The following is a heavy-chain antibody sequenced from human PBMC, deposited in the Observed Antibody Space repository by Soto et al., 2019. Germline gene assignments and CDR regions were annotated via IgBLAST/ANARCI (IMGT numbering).Heavy chain of an antibody. CDR3: ASHVYYDFWSGYFYYYGMDV. D-gene: IGHD3-3*01. Sequence: QVQLVESGGGLVKPGGSLRLSCAASGFTFSDYYMSWIRQAPGKGLEWVSYISSSGSTIYYADSVKGRFTISRDNAKNSLYLQMNSLRAEDTAVYYCASHVYYDFWSGYFYYYGMDVWGQGTTVTVSS. V-gene: IGHV3-11*04. J-gene: IGHJ6*02. CDR1: GFTFSDYY. CDR2: ISSSGSTI.